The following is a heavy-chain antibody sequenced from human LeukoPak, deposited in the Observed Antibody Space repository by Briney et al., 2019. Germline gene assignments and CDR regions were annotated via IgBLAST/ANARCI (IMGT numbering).Heavy chain of an antibody. CDR1: GFNFRLFA. D-gene: IGHD3-16*01. Sequence: GGSLRLSCAASGFNFRLFAMNWVRQAPGKGLEWVSGIGGSAASTFYADSVKGRFTISRDNSENTLYLEMNSLTVEDTAIYYCVRDRGPYVGIGNNWFGPWGQGTLVTVSS. V-gene: IGHV3-23*01. J-gene: IGHJ5*02. CDR3: VRDRGPYVGIGNNWFGP. CDR2: IGGSAAST.